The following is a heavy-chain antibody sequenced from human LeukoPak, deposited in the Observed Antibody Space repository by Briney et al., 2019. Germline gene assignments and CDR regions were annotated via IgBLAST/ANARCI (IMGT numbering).Heavy chain of an antibody. D-gene: IGHD3-22*01. V-gene: IGHV3-23*01. CDR3: AKDREYYDSSGYFFDY. CDR1: GFTFSSYA. CDR2: ISGSVGRT. J-gene: IGHJ4*02. Sequence: AGSLRLSCAASGFTFSSYAMSWVRQAPRQGLESVSVISGSVGRTYYADSAKSRFTISRDNSKNTLYLQMNSLRAEDTAVYYCAKDREYYDSSGYFFDYWGQGTLVTVSS.